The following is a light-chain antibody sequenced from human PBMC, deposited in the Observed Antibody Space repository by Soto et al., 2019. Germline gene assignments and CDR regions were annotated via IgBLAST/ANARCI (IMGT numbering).Light chain of an antibody. CDR3: QQHNNWLT. CDR1: QNVNNN. J-gene: IGKJ4*01. V-gene: IGKV3-15*01. CDR2: GAS. Sequence: EIVVTQSPATLSVSPGERVTLSCRASQNVNNNLAWHQQKPGQTPRLLIWGASTRATGIPERFSGSGSGTEFTLTISSLQSEDSAVYYCQQHNNWLTFGGGTKVDIK.